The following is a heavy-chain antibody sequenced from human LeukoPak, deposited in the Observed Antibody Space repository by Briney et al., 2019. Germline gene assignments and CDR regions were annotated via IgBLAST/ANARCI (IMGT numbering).Heavy chain of an antibody. V-gene: IGHV3-30*18. CDR3: AKRMGPSIAAADLDY. CDR2: ISYDGSNK. CDR1: GFTFSSYG. Sequence: GGSLRLSCAASGFTFSSYGMHWVRQAPGKGLEWVAVISYDGSNKYYADSVKGRFTISRDNSKNTLYLQMNSLRAEDTAVYHCAKRMGPSIAAADLDYWGQGTLVIVSS. D-gene: IGHD6-13*01. J-gene: IGHJ4*02.